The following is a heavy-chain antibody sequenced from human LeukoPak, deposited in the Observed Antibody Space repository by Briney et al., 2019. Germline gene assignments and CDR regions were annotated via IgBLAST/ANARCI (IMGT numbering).Heavy chain of an antibody. V-gene: IGHV1-69*01. CDR1: GGIFRSYG. D-gene: IGHD2-15*01. CDR2: FIPILGTP. Sequence: ASVKVSCKTSGGIFRSYGLNWVRQAPGQGLEWMGGFIPILGTPKYAQNLQGRVTITADESTSTRYMELSSLRYEDTAVYYCARGLYCRSSTSCSDYGMDVWGQGTTVTVSS. J-gene: IGHJ6*02. CDR3: ARGLYCRSSTSCSDYGMDV.